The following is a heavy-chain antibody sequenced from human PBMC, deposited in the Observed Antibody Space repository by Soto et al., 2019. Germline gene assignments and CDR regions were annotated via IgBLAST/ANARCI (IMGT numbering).Heavy chain of an antibody. CDR1: GYTFTSYD. D-gene: IGHD1-26*01. J-gene: IGHJ6*02. CDR3: ARAIYSEKYSSDV. CDR2: IIPILGIA. V-gene: IGHV1-69*04. Sequence: SVKVSCKASGYTFTSYDINWVRQATGQGLEWMGRIIPILGIANYAQKFQGRVTITADKSTSTAYMELSSLRSEDTAVYYCARAIYSEKYSSDVWGQGTTVTVSS.